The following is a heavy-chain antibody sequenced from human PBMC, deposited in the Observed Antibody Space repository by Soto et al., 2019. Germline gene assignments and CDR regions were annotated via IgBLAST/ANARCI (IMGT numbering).Heavy chain of an antibody. Sequence: QVQLQESGPGLVKPSETLSLTCTVSGGSISSYYWSWIRQPPGKGLEWIGYIYYSGSTNYNPSLKSRVTISVDTSKNQFSLKLSSVTAADTAVYYCARLSYGVPWDYWGQGTLVTVSS. CDR2: IYYSGST. V-gene: IGHV4-59*08. CDR3: ARLSYGVPWDY. D-gene: IGHD4-17*01. CDR1: GGSISSYY. J-gene: IGHJ4*02.